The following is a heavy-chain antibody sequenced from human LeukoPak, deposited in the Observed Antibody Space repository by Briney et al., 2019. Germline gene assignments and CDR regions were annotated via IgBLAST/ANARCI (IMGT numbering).Heavy chain of an antibody. CDR3: AREDYYNSGGYYLDY. V-gene: IGHV4-38-2*02. J-gene: IGHJ4*02. D-gene: IGHD3-22*01. CDR1: GYSISRGYS. Sequence: SETLSLTCTVSGYSISRGYSWGWIRQPPGKGLEWIGNIYHSGSTNYSPSLKGRVTISVDTSKNQFSLKLSSVTAADTAVYFCAREDYYNSGGYYLDYWGQGTLVTVSS. CDR2: IYHSGST.